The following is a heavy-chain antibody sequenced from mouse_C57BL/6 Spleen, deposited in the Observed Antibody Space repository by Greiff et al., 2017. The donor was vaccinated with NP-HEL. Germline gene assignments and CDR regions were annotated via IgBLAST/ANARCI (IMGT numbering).Heavy chain of an antibody. CDR1: GYAFTNYL. J-gene: IGHJ2*01. CDR3: ARSGGLLRWGY. D-gene: IGHD1-1*01. V-gene: IGHV1-54*01. Sequence: QVQLQQSGAELVRPGTSVKVSCKASGYAFTNYLIEWVKQRPGQGLEWIGVINPGSGGTNYNEKFKGKATLTADKSSSTAYMQLSSLTSADSAVYFCARSGGLLRWGYWGQGTTLTVSS. CDR2: INPGSGGT.